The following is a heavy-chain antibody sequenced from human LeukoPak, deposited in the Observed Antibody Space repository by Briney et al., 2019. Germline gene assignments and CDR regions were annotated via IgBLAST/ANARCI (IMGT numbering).Heavy chain of an antibody. CDR2: IYHSGST. V-gene: IGHV4-30-2*01. J-gene: IGHJ3*01. D-gene: IGHD3-3*01. CDR3: ARDPDRITIFGVVC. CDR1: GGSISSGGYY. Sequence: SETLSLTCTVSGGSISSGGYYWSWIRQPPGKGLEWIRYIYHSGSTYYNPSLKSRVTISVDRSKNQFSLKLSSVTAADTAVYYCARDPDRITIFGVVCWGQGTMVTVSS.